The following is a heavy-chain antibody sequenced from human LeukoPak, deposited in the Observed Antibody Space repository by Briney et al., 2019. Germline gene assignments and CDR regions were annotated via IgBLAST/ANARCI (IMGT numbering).Heavy chain of an antibody. Sequence: GESLKISCKGFGYRFTSYWIGWGRQPPGKGLGWRGISYPGVSDTRYSPSFQGQVTISADKSISTAYLQWSSLKASDTAMYYCARALPAHDSSGYYRRSYYYYGMDVWGQGTTVTVSS. CDR3: ARALPAHDSSGYYRRSYYYYGMDV. CDR1: GYRFTSYW. V-gene: IGHV5-51*01. D-gene: IGHD3-22*01. CDR2: SYPGVSDT. J-gene: IGHJ6*02.